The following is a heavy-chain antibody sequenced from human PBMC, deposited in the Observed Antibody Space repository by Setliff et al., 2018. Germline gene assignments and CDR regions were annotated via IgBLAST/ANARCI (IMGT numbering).Heavy chain of an antibody. CDR3: ARMGDYDPYYFDS. Sequence: GSLRLSCAASGFTFSSYSMNWVRQAPGKGLEWVSYISGTASSKYYADSVKGRFTISRDNAKNSLYLQINSLRADDTAVYYCARMGDYDPYYFDSWGQGTLVTVSS. CDR2: ISGTASSK. D-gene: IGHD4-17*01. CDR1: GFTFSSYS. V-gene: IGHV3-48*01. J-gene: IGHJ4*02.